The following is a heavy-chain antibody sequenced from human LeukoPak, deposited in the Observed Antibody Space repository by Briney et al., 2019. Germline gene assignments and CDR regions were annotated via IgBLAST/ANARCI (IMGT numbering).Heavy chain of an antibody. CDR1: GFTFRDYA. J-gene: IGHJ4*02. CDR3: ANAKAYYYGSETDY. Sequence: GGSLRLSCAASGFTFRDYAMSWVRLAPGKGLEWVSAISGSGGSTYYADSVKGRFTISRDNSKNTLYLQMNSLRAEDTAVYYRANAKAYYYGSETDYWGQGTLVTVSS. V-gene: IGHV3-23*01. CDR2: ISGSGGST. D-gene: IGHD3-10*01.